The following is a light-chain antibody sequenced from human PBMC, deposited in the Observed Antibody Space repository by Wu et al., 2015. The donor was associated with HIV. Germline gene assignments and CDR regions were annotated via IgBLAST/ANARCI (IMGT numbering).Light chain of an antibody. CDR3: QQYGSSPYT. J-gene: IGKJ2*01. CDR1: QSVSSK. Sequence: EIVMTQSPTTLSVSPGGGATLSCRASQSVSSKLAWYQQRPGQAPRLLIYDASTRATGVPRRFSGSGSGTDFTLTISRLEPEDFAVYYCQQYGSSPYTFGQGTKLEIK. CDR2: DAS. V-gene: IGKV3-20*01.